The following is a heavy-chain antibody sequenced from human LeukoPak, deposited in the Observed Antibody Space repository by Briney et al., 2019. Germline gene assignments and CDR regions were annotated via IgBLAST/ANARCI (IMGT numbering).Heavy chain of an antibody. J-gene: IGHJ6*02. Sequence: GGSLRLSCAASGFTFDDYAMHWVRQAPGKGLEWVSGISWNSGSIGYADSVKGRFTISRDNAKNSLYLQMNSLRAEDTALYYCAKDIARYYYSYGMDVWGQGTTVTVSS. CDR1: GFTFDDYA. CDR2: ISWNSGSI. CDR3: AKDIARYYYSYGMDV. V-gene: IGHV3-9*01.